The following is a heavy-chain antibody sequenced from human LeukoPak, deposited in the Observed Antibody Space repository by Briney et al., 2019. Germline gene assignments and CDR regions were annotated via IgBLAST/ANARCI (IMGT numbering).Heavy chain of an antibody. J-gene: IGHJ4*02. Sequence: PSETLSLTCTVSGGSISSYYWSWIRQPPGKGLEWIGYIYYSGSTNSNPSLKSRVTISVDTSKNQFSLKLSSVTAADTAVYYCAREYSYGNFDYWGQGTLVTVSS. CDR3: AREYSYGNFDY. CDR1: GGSISSYY. CDR2: IYYSGST. V-gene: IGHV4-59*01. D-gene: IGHD5-18*01.